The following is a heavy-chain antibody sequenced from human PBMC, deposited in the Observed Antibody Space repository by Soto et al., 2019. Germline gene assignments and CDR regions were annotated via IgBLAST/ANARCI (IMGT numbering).Heavy chain of an antibody. V-gene: IGHV3-23*01. J-gene: IGHJ4*02. Sequence: EVQLLESGGGLVQPGGSLRLSCAASGFTFSSYGINWVRQAPGKGLEWVSGISGSGDSTHYADSVKGRFTISRDNSKNTLDLQMNSLRAEDTAVYYCAKPAPYSTSWYEIDHWGQGTLVTVSS. D-gene: IGHD6-13*01. CDR2: ISGSGDST. CDR3: AKPAPYSTSWYEIDH. CDR1: GFTFSSYG.